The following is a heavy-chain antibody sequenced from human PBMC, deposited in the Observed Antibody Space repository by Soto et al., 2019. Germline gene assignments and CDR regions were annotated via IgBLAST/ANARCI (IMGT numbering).Heavy chain of an antibody. CDR1: GGSISSYY. D-gene: IGHD3-3*01. J-gene: IGHJ6*02. Sequence: SETLSLTCTVSGGSISSYYWSWIRQPPGKGLEWIGYIYYSGSTNYNPSLKSRVTISVDTSKNQFSLKLSSVTAADTAVYYCARLSDYDFWSGRGSGMDVWGQGTTVTVSS. V-gene: IGHV4-59*01. CDR3: ARLSDYDFWSGRGSGMDV. CDR2: IYYSGST.